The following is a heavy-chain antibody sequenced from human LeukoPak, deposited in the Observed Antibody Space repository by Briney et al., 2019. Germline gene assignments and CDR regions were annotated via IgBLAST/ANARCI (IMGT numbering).Heavy chain of an antibody. V-gene: IGHV3-73*01. CDR1: GFTFSGSA. CDR2: IRSKGNNYST. CDR3: TRKEWFHFDY. J-gene: IGHJ4*01. Sequence: GGSLRLSCTASGFTFSGSAMHWVRRASGKGLEWLGRIRSKGNNYSTSYAGSVKGRFTISRHDSKNTAFLQMNSLKTEDTAVYYCTRKEWFHFDYWGHGAVVTVSS. D-gene: IGHD3-3*01.